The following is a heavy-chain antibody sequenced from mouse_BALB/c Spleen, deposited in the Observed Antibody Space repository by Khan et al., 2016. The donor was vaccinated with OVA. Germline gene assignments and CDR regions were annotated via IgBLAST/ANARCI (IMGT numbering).Heavy chain of an antibody. CDR1: GYTFTSYV. Sequence: VQLQQSGPELVKPGASVKMSCEASGYTFTSYVIHWVKQKPGQGLEWIGYIYPFNEDKKYNEKFKGKATLTSNTSSRTAYMELRSLTSEDSAVYYCAKNYRYDVYFDYWGQGTTLTVSS. D-gene: IGHD2-14*01. J-gene: IGHJ2*01. CDR3: AKNYRYDVYFDY. V-gene: IGHV1S136*01. CDR2: IYPFNEDK.